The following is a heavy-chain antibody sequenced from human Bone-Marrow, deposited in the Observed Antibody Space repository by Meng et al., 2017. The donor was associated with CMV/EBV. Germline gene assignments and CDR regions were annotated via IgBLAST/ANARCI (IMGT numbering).Heavy chain of an antibody. CDR3: GQSSTSQGPFDY. V-gene: IGHV3-30*19. Sequence: GGSLRLSCAASGFTFSSYGMHWVRQAPGKGLEWVAVISYDGSNKYYADSVKGRFTISRDNSKNTLYLQMNSLRAEDTAVYYCGQSSTSQGPFDYWGQGTLVTVSS. D-gene: IGHD2-2*01. J-gene: IGHJ4*02. CDR1: GFTFSSYG. CDR2: ISYDGSNK.